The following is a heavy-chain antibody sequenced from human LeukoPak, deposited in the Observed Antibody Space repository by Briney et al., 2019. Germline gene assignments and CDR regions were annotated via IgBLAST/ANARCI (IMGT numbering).Heavy chain of an antibody. D-gene: IGHD5-24*01. J-gene: IGHJ4*02. CDR3: ARDSDGYNPHYFDY. CDR2: ISSSSSYI. V-gene: IGHV3-21*01. Sequence: GGSLRLSCAASGFTFSSYSMNCVRQAPGKGLEWVSSISSSSSYIYYADSVKGRFTISRDNAKNSLYLQMNSLRAEDTAVYYCARDSDGYNPHYFDYWGQGTLVTVSS. CDR1: GFTFSSYS.